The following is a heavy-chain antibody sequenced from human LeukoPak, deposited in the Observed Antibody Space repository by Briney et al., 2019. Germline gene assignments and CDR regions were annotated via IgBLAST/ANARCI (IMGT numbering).Heavy chain of an antibody. CDR1: GYSFISYG. J-gene: IGHJ4*02. CDR2: ISGHSGQT. Sequence: ASVKVSCKASGYSFISYGISWVRQAPGQGLEWMGWISGHSGQTSYAQKLQGRVTMTTETSTSTVYMELRSLRSDDTAVYYCARWGPDFWSDYYPFDYWGQGTLVIVSS. D-gene: IGHD3-3*01. V-gene: IGHV1-18*01. CDR3: ARWGPDFWSDYYPFDY.